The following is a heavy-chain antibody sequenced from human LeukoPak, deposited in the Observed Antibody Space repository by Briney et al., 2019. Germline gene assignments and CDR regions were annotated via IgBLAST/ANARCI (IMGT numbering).Heavy chain of an antibody. Sequence: SETLSLTCTVSGGSMSRYYWSWIRQPPGKGLEWIGYIYYSGSTNYNPSLKSRVTISVDTSKNQFSLKLSSVTAADTAVYYCARQAPRGRDAFDIWGQGTMVTVSS. CDR3: ARQAPRGRDAFDI. J-gene: IGHJ3*02. V-gene: IGHV4-59*08. CDR1: GGSMSRYY. CDR2: IYYSGST.